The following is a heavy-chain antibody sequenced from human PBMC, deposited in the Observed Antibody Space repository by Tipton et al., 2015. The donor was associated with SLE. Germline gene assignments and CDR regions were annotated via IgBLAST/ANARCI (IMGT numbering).Heavy chain of an antibody. CDR1: GFTFSNYA. CDR2: ISYDGSNK. D-gene: IGHD6-13*01. J-gene: IGHJ6*02. CDR3: ARVIAAPPYGMDV. V-gene: IGHV3-30*04. Sequence: SLRLFCAASGFTFSNYAMHWVRQAPGKGLEWVAVISYDGSNKYYADSVKGRFTVSRDNSKNTLYLQMNSLRGEDTAVYYCARVIAAPPYGMDVWGQGTTVTVSS.